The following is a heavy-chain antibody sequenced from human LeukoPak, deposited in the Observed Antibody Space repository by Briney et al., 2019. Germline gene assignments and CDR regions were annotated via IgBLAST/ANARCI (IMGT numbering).Heavy chain of an antibody. D-gene: IGHD3-10*01. Sequence: SETLSLTCTVSGGSISSYYWSWIRQPPGKGLEWIGYIYYSGSTNYNPSLKSRVTISADTSKNQFSLKLSSVTAADTGVYFCARVGYYARAFDIWGQGTMVTVSS. CDR3: ARVGYYARAFDI. CDR2: IYYSGST. CDR1: GGSISSYY. J-gene: IGHJ3*02. V-gene: IGHV4-59*01.